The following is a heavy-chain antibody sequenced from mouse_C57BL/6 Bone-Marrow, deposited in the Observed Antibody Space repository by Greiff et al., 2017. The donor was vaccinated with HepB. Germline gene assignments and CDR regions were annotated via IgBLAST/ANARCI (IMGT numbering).Heavy chain of an antibody. Sequence: QVQLQQPGAELVMPGASVKLSCKASGYTFTSYWMHWVKQRPGQGLEWIGEIEPSDSYTNYNQKFKGKSTLTVDKSSSTAYMQLSSLTSEDSAVYYCAREDYYAMDYWGQGTSVTVSS. CDR3: AREDYYAMDY. V-gene: IGHV1-69*01. CDR1: GYTFTSYW. J-gene: IGHJ4*01. CDR2: IEPSDSYT.